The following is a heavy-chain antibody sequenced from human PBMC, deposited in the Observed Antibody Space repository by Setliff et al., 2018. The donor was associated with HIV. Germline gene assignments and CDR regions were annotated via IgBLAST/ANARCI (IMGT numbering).Heavy chain of an antibody. CDR3: ARGVHSGGSGWYSWYFDL. D-gene: IGHD6-19*01. CDR2: IIPTFDTA. J-gene: IGHJ2*01. V-gene: IGHV1-69*06. Sequence: GASVKVSCKAPGGTFSRHAFSWVRQAPGQGLEWMGGIIPTFDTANYAQKFQGRVTITADKSTNTVYMELNSLRSEDTAMYYCARGVHSGGSGWYSWYFDLWGRGTLVTVSS. CDR1: GGTFSRHA.